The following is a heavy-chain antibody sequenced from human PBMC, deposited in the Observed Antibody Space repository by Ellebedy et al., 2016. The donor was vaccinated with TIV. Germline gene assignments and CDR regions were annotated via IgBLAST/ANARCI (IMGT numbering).Heavy chain of an antibody. CDR2: IVSGGDRT. Sequence: GESLKISCAASGFTFSNYWMSWVRQAPGKGLEWVSVIVSGGDRTYYADSVKGRFTISRDDSRNTLYLQMNSLRAEDTAVYYCASYLYNSGWYGGYWGQGALVTVSS. CDR3: ASYLYNSGWYGGY. J-gene: IGHJ4*02. CDR1: GFTFSNYW. V-gene: IGHV3-23*01. D-gene: IGHD6-19*01.